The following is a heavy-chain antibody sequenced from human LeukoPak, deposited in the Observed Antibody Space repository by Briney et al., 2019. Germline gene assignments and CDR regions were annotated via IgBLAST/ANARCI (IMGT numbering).Heavy chain of an antibody. V-gene: IGHV5-51*01. D-gene: IGHD3-10*01. CDR1: GYSFASYW. Sequence: GESLKISCKGSGYSFASYWIGWVRQMPGKGLEWMGIIYPGDSDTRYSPSFQGQVTISADKSISTAYLQWSSLKASDTAMYYCARQTKDGSGSSSLYGMDVWGKGTTVTVSS. CDR2: IYPGDSDT. CDR3: ARQTKDGSGSSSLYGMDV. J-gene: IGHJ6*04.